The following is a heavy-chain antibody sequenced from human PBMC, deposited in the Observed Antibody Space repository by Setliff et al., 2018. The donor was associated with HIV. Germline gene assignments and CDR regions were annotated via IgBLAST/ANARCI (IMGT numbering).Heavy chain of an antibody. CDR1: GFIFDGYA. CDR3: AREGGSERMPFFYYYMDV. Sequence: GGSLRLSCAASGFIFDGYAMHWVRQVPGNGLEWVALISWDGATTNYADSVKGRFTISRDSSKNSLYLQMNSLRTEDTALYYCAREGGSERMPFFYYYMDVWGKGTTVTVSS. J-gene: IGHJ6*03. D-gene: IGHD3-10*01. V-gene: IGHV3-43*01. CDR2: ISWDGATT.